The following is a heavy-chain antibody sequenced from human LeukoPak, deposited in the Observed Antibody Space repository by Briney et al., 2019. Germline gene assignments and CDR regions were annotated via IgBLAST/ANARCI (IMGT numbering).Heavy chain of an antibody. D-gene: IGHD6-13*01. V-gene: IGHV3-23*01. CDR2: ISGSGGST. J-gene: IGHJ3*02. CDR3: AKGVIAAAGTKEAFDI. CDR1: GFTFSDYY. Sequence: KAGGSLRLSCAASGFTFSDYYMSWIRQAPGKGLEWVSAISGSGGSTYYADSVKGRFTISRDNSKNTLYLQMNSLRAEDTAVYYCAKGVIAAAGTKEAFDIWGQGTMVTVSS.